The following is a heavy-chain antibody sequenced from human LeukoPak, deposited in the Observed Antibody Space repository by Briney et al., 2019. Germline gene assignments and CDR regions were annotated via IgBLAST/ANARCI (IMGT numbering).Heavy chain of an antibody. V-gene: IGHV4-61*02. Sequence: MASETLSLTCTVSGGSISSGSYYWSWIRQPAGKGLEWIGRIYTSGSTNYNPSLKSRVTISVDTSKNQFSLKLSSVTAADTAVYYCARVRYSSSWKNPVAYYYYYYYMDVWGKGTTVTISS. D-gene: IGHD6-13*01. CDR1: GGSISSGSYY. CDR2: IYTSGST. J-gene: IGHJ6*03. CDR3: ARVRYSSSWKNPVAYYYYYYYMDV.